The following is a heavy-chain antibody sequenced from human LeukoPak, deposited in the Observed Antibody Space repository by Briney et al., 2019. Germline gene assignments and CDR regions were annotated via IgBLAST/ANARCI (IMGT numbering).Heavy chain of an antibody. CDR1: GYSFTSYW. V-gene: IGHV5-51*01. CDR3: ARRERDYYESSGYSFDY. Sequence: GESLKISCKGSGYSFTSYWIAWVRQMPGKGLEWMGIIYPGDSDTRYSPSFQGQVTISADKSIRTAYLQWSSLKASDTAMYYCARRERDYYESSGYSFDYWGQGTLVTVSP. J-gene: IGHJ4*02. D-gene: IGHD3-22*01. CDR2: IYPGDSDT.